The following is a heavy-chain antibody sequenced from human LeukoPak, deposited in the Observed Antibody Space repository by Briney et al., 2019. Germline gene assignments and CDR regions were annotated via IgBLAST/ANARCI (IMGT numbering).Heavy chain of an antibody. CDR1: GGSISSSSYY. Sequence: PSETLSLTCTVSGGSISSSSYYWGWIRQPPGKGLEWIGSIYYSGSTYYNPSLKSRVTISVDTSKNQFSLKLSSVTAADTAVYYCASSREYSYGPIDYWGQGTLVTVSS. D-gene: IGHD5-18*01. V-gene: IGHV4-39*01. CDR2: IYYSGST. CDR3: ASSREYSYGPIDY. J-gene: IGHJ4*02.